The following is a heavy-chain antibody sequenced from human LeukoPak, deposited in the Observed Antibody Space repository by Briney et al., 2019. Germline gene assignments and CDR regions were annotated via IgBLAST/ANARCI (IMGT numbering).Heavy chain of an antibody. J-gene: IGHJ6*02. CDR2: IKQDGSEK. Sequence: GGSLRLSCAASGFTFSSYWMSWVRQAPGKGLEWVANIKQDGSEKYYVDSVKGRFTISRDNAKNSLYLQMNSLRAEDTAVYYCARDRGYSSGWIDYYYYGMDVWGQGTTVTVSS. CDR3: ARDRGYSSGWIDYYYYGMDV. V-gene: IGHV3-7*01. CDR1: GFTFSSYW. D-gene: IGHD6-19*01.